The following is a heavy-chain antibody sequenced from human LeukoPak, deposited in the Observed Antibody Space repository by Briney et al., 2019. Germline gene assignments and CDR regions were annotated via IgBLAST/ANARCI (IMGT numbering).Heavy chain of an antibody. D-gene: IGHD3-22*01. CDR3: AREGRGYSSEVNY. CDR1: GGSISSSNW. Sequence: PSETLSLTCAVSGGSISSSNWWSWVRQPPGKGLEWIGEIYHSGSTNYNPSLKSRVTISVDTSKNQFSLKLSSVTAADTAVYYCAREGRGYSSEVNYWGQGTLVTVSS. V-gene: IGHV4-4*02. J-gene: IGHJ4*02. CDR2: IYHSGST.